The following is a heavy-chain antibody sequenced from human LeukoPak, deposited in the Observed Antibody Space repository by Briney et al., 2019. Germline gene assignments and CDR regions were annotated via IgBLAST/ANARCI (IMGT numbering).Heavy chain of an antibody. Sequence: EASVKVSCKASGYTFTSYGISWVRQAPGQGLEWMGWISAYNGNTNYAQKLQGRVTMTTDTSTSTAYMELRSLRSDDTAVYYCARDYLPHDYGDSMPLDYWGQGTLVTVSS. CDR3: ARDYLPHDYGDSMPLDY. D-gene: IGHD4-17*01. V-gene: IGHV1-18*01. J-gene: IGHJ4*02. CDR2: ISAYNGNT. CDR1: GYTFTSYG.